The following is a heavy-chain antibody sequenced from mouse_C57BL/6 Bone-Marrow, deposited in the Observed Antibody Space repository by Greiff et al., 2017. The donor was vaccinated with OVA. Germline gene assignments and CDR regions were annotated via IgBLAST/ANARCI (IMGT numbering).Heavy chain of an antibody. CDR2: IDPENGDT. V-gene: IGHV14-4*01. D-gene: IGHD1-1*01. CDR3: TTNDSIFDY. Sequence: VQLKQSGAELVRPGASVKLSCTASGFNIKDDYMHWVKQRPEQGLEWIGWIDPENGDTEYASKFQGKATITADTSSNTAYLQLSSLTSEDTAVYYCTTNDSIFDYWGQGTTLTVSS. CDR1: GFNIKDDY. J-gene: IGHJ2*01.